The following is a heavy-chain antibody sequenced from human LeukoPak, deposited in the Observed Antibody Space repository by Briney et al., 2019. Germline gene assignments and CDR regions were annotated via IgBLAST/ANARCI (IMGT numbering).Heavy chain of an antibody. CDR2: ISGSGGST. D-gene: IGHD3-9*01. CDR3: AKANLRYFDWLPGY. J-gene: IGHJ4*02. CDR1: GFTFSSYA. Sequence: GGSLRLSCAASGFTFSSYAMSWVRQAPGKGLEWVSAISGSGGSTYYADSVKGRFTISRDNSKNTLYLQMNSLRAEDTAVYYCAKANLRYFDWLPGYWGQGTLVTVSS. V-gene: IGHV3-23*01.